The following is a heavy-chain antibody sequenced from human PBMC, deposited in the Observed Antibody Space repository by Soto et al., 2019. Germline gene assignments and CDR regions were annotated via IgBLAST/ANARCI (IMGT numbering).Heavy chain of an antibody. J-gene: IGHJ4*02. V-gene: IGHV3-7*03. CDR1: GFTFSSYW. CDR3: ARGYCDILTGYVFDY. Sequence: PGGSLRLSCAASGFTFSSYWMSWVRQAPGKGLEWVANIKQDGSEKYYVDSVKGRFTISRDNAKNSRYLHMNSLRAEDTAVYSCARGYCDILTGYVFDYWGQGTLVTVSS. D-gene: IGHD3-9*01. CDR2: IKQDGSEK.